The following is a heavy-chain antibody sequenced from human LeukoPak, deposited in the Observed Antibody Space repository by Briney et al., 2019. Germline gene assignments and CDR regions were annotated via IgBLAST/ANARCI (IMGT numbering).Heavy chain of an antibody. V-gene: IGHV3-7*01. D-gene: IGHD2-15*01. CDR1: GFTFSRFR. CDR2: INQDGSEI. J-gene: IGHJ3*02. Sequence: GESLRLSCAASGFTFSRFRMSWVRQPPGKGLEWVANINQDGSEIYYVDSVKGRFTVSTDNAKNSLYLQMTSLRAEDTAVYYCAREGPDIVVVVAATPGAFDIWGQGTMVTVSS. CDR3: AREGPDIVVVVAATPGAFDI.